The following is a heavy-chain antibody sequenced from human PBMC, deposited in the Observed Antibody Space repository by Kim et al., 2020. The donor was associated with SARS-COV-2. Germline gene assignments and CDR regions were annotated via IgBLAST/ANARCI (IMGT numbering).Heavy chain of an antibody. CDR2: ISYDGSNK. Sequence: GGSLRLSCAASGFTFSSYGMHWVRQAPGKGLEWVAVISYDGSNKYYADSVKGRFTISRDNSKNTLYLQMNSLRAEDTAVYYCARGSYSGWYEFTSGYYYYGMDVWGQGTTVTVSS. CDR1: GFTFSSYG. J-gene: IGHJ6*02. D-gene: IGHD6-19*01. CDR3: ARGSYSGWYEFTSGYYYYGMDV. V-gene: IGHV3-33*05.